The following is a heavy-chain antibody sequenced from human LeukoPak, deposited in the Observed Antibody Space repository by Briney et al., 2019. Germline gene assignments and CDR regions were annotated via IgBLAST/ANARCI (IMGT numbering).Heavy chain of an antibody. J-gene: IGHJ4*01. V-gene: IGHV4-39*07. CDR1: GGSISGSSCY. CDR3: ARSAYSSAWYDFGY. CDR2: IYYSGTT. D-gene: IGHD6-19*01. Sequence: SETQSLTCTVSGGSISGSSCYWGWIRQPPGKGLEWIGSIYYSGTTYYKPSLKSRVTVSVDTSKNQFSLNLSSVTAADTAVYYCARSAYSSAWYDFGYWGHGTLVTVSS.